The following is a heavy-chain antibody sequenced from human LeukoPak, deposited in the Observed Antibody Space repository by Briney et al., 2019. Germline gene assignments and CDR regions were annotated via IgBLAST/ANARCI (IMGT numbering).Heavy chain of an antibody. CDR2: IYDSGST. V-gene: IGHV4-59*01. CDR3: ARDGFGLHVSLDI. Sequence: SETLSLTCTVSGGSISYYYWSWIRQPPGKGLEWMGYIYDSGSTKYNPSLKSRVTIPVDTSKNQFSLKLSSVTAADTAVYYCARDGFGLHVSLDIWGQGTMVTVSS. CDR1: GGSISYYY. J-gene: IGHJ3*02. D-gene: IGHD3-16*01.